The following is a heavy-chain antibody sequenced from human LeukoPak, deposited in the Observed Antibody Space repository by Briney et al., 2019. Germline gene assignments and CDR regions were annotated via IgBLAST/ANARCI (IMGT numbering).Heavy chain of an antibody. CDR1: GFTFSSYA. D-gene: IGHD3-10*01. CDR2: IAYDGSNK. Sequence: GGSLRLSCAASGFTFSSYAMHWVRQAPGKGLERVAVIAYDGSNKYYADSVKGRFTISRDNSKNTLYLQMNSLRAEDTAVYYCARGGARGYYGSGSYYRLDYWGQGTLVTVSS. V-gene: IGHV3-30*04. J-gene: IGHJ4*02. CDR3: ARGGARGYYGSGSYYRLDY.